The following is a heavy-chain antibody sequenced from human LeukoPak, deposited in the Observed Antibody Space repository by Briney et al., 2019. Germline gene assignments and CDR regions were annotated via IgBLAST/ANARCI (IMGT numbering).Heavy chain of an antibody. V-gene: IGHV1-69*04. Sequence: GASVKVSCTASGGTFTSYAISWVRQAPGQGLEWMGRIIPIFGIANYAQKFQSRVTITADKSTSTAYMELSSLRSEDTAVYYCARERRRAGAAFDIWGQGTMVTVSS. CDR3: ARERRRAGAAFDI. J-gene: IGHJ3*02. CDR2: IIPIFGIA. CDR1: GGTFTSYA. D-gene: IGHD2-21*01.